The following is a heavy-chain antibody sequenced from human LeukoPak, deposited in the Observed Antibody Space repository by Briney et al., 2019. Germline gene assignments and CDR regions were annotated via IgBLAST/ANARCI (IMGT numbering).Heavy chain of an antibody. CDR2: ISSSGSTI. V-gene: IGHV3-48*03. Sequence: GGSLRLSCAASGFTFSSYEMNWVRQAPGKGLEWVSYISSSGSTIYYADSVKGRFTISRDNAKNSLYLQMNSLRAEDTAVYYCARDSGSGWYQIGFYFDYWGQGTLVSVSS. CDR1: GFTFSSYE. J-gene: IGHJ4*02. CDR3: ARDSGSGWYQIGFYFDY. D-gene: IGHD6-19*01.